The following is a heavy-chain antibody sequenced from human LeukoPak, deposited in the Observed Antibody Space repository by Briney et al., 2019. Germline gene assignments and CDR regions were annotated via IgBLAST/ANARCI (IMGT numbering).Heavy chain of an antibody. D-gene: IGHD2-8*01. CDR2: VSSSGFNP. CDR1: GFTFSSYA. J-gene: IGHJ4*02. V-gene: IGHV3-23*01. Sequence: GGSLRLSCAASGFTFSSYAMSWVRQAPGKGLEWVSAVSSSGFNPFYADSVKGRFTLSRENSKNTLYLQMNSLRAEDTAIYYCARQLGYSSNGNCYFDYWGQGTLATVSS. CDR3: ARQLGYSSNGNCYFDY.